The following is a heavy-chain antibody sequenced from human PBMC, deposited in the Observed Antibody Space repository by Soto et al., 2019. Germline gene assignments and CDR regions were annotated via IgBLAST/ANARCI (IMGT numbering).Heavy chain of an antibody. V-gene: IGHV1-3*01. CDR2: VNAGNGNT. J-gene: IGHJ4*02. D-gene: IGHD1-20*01. Sequence: QVQLVQSGAEVKKPGASVKVSCTASGYTFTSYAIHWVRQAPGQRLEWMGWVNAGNGNTKYSQKLQGRVTITRDTSASTAYMERSSRRSDDTAVYYCARDVGYNWNLIDYWGQGTLVTVSS. CDR3: ARDVGYNWNLIDY. CDR1: GYTFTSYA.